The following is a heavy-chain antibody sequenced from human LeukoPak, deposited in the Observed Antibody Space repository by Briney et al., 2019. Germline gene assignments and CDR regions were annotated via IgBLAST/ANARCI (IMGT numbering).Heavy chain of an antibody. V-gene: IGHV3-43*02. Sequence: GGSLRLSCAASGFTFSSYAMSWVRQAPGKGLEWVSAISGDGGSTYYADFVKGRFTISRDNSKNSLYLQMNSLRTEDTALYYCASPGSAWYRFDYWGQGTLVTVSS. J-gene: IGHJ4*02. CDR2: ISGDGGST. CDR3: ASPGSAWYRFDY. D-gene: IGHD6-19*01. CDR1: GFTFSSYA.